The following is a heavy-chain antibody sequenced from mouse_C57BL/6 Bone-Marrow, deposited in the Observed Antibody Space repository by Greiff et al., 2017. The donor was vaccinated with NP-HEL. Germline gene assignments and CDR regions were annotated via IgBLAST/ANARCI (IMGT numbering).Heavy chain of an antibody. D-gene: IGHD2-5*01. CDR1: GFTFSSYG. V-gene: IGHV5-6*01. Sequence: EVMLVESGGDLVKPGGSLKLSCAASGFTFSSYGMSWVCQTPDKRLEWVATISSGGSYTYYPDSVKGRFTISRDNAKNTLYLQMSSLKSEDTAMYYCARHYYSNYFDYWGQGTTLTVSS. CDR3: ARHYYSNYFDY. J-gene: IGHJ2*01. CDR2: ISSGGSYT.